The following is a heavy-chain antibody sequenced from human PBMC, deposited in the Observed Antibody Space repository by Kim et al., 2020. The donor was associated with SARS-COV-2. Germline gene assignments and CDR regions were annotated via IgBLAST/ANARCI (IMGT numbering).Heavy chain of an antibody. V-gene: IGHV7-4-1*02. CDR1: GYSFTRFV. D-gene: IGHD2-15*01. CDR3: ARVGACSDRSCSLDF. CDR2: INTNTAKA. J-gene: IGHJ4*02. Sequence: ASVKVSCKPSGYSFTRFVLNWVRQAPGQGLEWMGTINTNTAKATYAQGFTGRFVFSVDTSIRTAFLQISSLKADDTGVYYCARVGACSDRSCSLDFWGQGTLVTVSS.